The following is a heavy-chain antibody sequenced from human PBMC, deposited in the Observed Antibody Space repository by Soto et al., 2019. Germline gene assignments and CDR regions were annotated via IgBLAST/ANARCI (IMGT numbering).Heavy chain of an antibody. CDR2: ISGGDGSP. CDR3: AKWHTYNYDSLAFSGFDC. CDR1: GFTFSSYA. D-gene: IGHD3-16*01. Sequence: LRLSCVASGFTFSSYAMTWVRQAQGKGLEWVSAISGGDGSPSYADSVKGRFTISRDNSKNTLYLHMNSLRADDTAAYYCAKWHTYNYDSLAFSGFDCWGQGTQVTVSS. V-gene: IGHV3-23*01. J-gene: IGHJ4*02.